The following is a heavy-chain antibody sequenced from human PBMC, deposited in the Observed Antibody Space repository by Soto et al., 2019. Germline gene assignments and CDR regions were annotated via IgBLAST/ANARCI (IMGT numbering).Heavy chain of an antibody. Sequence: GASVKVSCKASGYTFTSYAMHWVRQAPGQRLEWMGWINAGNGNTKYSQKFQGRVTITRDTSASTAYMELSSLRSEDTAVYYCARSXVVGYCSGGSCHKIGDYWGQGTLVTVSS. CDR1: GYTFTSYA. V-gene: IGHV1-3*01. D-gene: IGHD2-15*01. CDR2: INAGNGNT. J-gene: IGHJ4*02. CDR3: ARSXVVGYCSGGSCHKIGDY.